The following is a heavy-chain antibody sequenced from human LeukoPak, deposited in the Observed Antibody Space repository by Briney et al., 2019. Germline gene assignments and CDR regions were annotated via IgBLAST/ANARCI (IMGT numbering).Heavy chain of an antibody. D-gene: IGHD6-19*01. CDR1: GFTFSDHY. V-gene: IGHV3-72*01. CDR2: TRNKGNSYPT. J-gene: IGHJ4*02. Sequence: GGSLRLSRAASGFTFSDHYMDWVRQAPGKGLEWVGRTRNKGNSYPTEYAASVKGRFTISRDDSKNSLYLQMNSLKTEDTAVYYCARAGDSSGWYYFDYWGQGTLVTVSS. CDR3: ARAGDSSGWYYFDY.